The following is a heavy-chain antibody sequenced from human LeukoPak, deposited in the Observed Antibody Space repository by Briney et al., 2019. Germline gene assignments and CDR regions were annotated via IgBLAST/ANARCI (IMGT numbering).Heavy chain of an antibody. CDR2: IYTSGST. V-gene: IGHV4-4*07. CDR1: GGSISSYY. Sequence: SETLSLTCTVSGGSISSYYWSWIRQPAGKGLEWIGRIYTSGSTNYNPSLKSRVTMSVDTSKNQFSLQLSSVTAADTAVYYCRGVRFGELFDYWGQGTLVTVSS. CDR3: RGVRFGELFDY. D-gene: IGHD3-10*01. J-gene: IGHJ4*02.